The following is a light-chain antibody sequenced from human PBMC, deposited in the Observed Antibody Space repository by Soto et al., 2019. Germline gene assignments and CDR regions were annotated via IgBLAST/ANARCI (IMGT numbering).Light chain of an antibody. V-gene: IGLV1-40*01. CDR2: GNS. CDR3: QSYDSSLSGYVV. Sequence: QAVVTQPPSVSGAPGQRVTISCTGSSSNIGAGYDVHWYQQLPGTAPKLLIYGNSNRPSGVPDRFSGSKSGTSASLAITGLQAEDEADYYCQSYDSSLSGYVVFGGGTKVTGL. CDR1: SSNIGAGYD. J-gene: IGLJ2*01.